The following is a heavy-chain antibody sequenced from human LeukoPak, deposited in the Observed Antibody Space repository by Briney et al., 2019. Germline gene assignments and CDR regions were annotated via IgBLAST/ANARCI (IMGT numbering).Heavy chain of an antibody. CDR3: ARGTGDTTVLYRYPPLPMDV. Sequence: GRSLRLSCAASGFTFSSYAMHWVREAPGKGLEWVAVISYAGSNKYYAASVKGRFTISRDNSKNTLYLQMNSLRAKDTAVYYCARGTGDTTVLYRYPPLPMDVWGKGTTVTVSS. CDR2: ISYAGSNK. V-gene: IGHV3-30*01. D-gene: IGHD4-11*01. J-gene: IGHJ6*04. CDR1: GFTFSSYA.